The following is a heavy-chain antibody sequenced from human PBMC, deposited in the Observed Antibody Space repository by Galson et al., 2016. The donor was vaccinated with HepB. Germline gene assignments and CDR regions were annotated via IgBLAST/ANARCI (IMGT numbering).Heavy chain of an antibody. CDR3: ARDQGGPSDH. CDR1: GDSISTYY. V-gene: IGHV4-59*01. J-gene: IGHJ4*02. Sequence: ETLSLTCTVSGDSISTYYWSWIRQPPGKGLEWIGHIYYSGSANYNPSLKSRVSFSMDTSKNQFSLKLSSVMPADTAIYYCARDQGGPSDHWGQGTLVTVSS. D-gene: IGHD2-15*01. CDR2: IYYSGSA.